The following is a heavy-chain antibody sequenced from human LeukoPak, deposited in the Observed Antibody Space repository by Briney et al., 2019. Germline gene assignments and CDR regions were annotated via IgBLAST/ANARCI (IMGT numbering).Heavy chain of an antibody. CDR3: ARVRYSSSWSDY. V-gene: IGHV1-8*01. Sequence: ASVKVSCKASGYTFTSYDINWVRQATGQGLEWMGWMNPNSGNTGYAQKFQGRVTMTRNTSISTAYMELCSLRSEDTAVYYCARVRYSSSWSDYWGQGTLVTVSS. J-gene: IGHJ4*02. CDR2: MNPNSGNT. D-gene: IGHD6-13*01. CDR1: GYTFTSYD.